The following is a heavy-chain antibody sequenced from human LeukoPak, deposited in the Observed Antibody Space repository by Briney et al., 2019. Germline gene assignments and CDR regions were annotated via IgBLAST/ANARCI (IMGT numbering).Heavy chain of an antibody. CDR1: GYTFTSYG. V-gene: IGHV1-18*01. CDR2: ISAYNGNT. J-gene: IGHJ6*02. D-gene: IGHD4-17*01. Sequence: ASVKVSCKASGYTFTSYGIIWVRQAPGQGLEWMGWISAYNGNTNYAQKLQGRVTMTTDTSTSTAYMELRSLRSDDTAVYYCARDNPTVTTGRNNYYYGMDVWGQGTTVTVSS. CDR3: ARDNPTVTTGRNNYYYGMDV.